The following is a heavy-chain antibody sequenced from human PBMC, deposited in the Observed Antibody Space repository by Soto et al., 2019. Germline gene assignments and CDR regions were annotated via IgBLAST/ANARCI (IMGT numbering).Heavy chain of an antibody. J-gene: IGHJ3*01. V-gene: IGHV3-7*01. CDR1: GFTLSNFW. CDR3: LVHTSAFDL. Sequence: EVQLVESGGDLAQPGGSLRLSCAASGFTLSNFWVNWVRQAPGKGLEWVANIKQGGVEKNYVDSVKGRFTISRDDTKNSLFLQMNNLRAEDAALYYCLVHTSAFDLWGRGTTVTVSS. CDR2: IKQGGVEK. D-gene: IGHD2-8*02.